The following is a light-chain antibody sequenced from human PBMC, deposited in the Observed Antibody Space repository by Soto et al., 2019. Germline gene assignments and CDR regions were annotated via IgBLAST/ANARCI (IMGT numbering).Light chain of an antibody. CDR1: SSDVGGYNY. Sequence: QSVLTQPASVSGSPGQSITISCTGTSSDVGGYNYVSWYQQHPGKAPKLMIYDVSNRPSGVSNRFSGSKSGKTACLTISGLQAEDEADYYCSSYTTSSTVVFGGGTKLNVL. CDR2: DVS. V-gene: IGLV2-14*01. J-gene: IGLJ2*01. CDR3: SSYTTSSTVV.